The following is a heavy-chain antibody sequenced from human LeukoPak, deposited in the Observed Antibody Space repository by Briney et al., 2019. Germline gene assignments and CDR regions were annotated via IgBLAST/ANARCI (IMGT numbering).Heavy chain of an antibody. Sequence: PGGSLRLSCAASGFTFSSYWMSWVRQAPGKGLEWVSYISSSGSTIYYADSVKGRFTISRDNAKNSLYLQMNSLRAEDTAVYYCARDGAVVNFDYWGQGTLVTVSS. CDR2: ISSSGSTI. D-gene: IGHD3-22*01. J-gene: IGHJ4*02. CDR1: GFTFSSYW. CDR3: ARDGAVVNFDY. V-gene: IGHV3-48*04.